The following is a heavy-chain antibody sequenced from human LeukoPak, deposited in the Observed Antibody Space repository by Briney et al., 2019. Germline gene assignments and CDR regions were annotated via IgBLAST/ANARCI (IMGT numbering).Heavy chain of an antibody. CDR3: AKPRGGLAYYMDV. CDR1: GFSLSSYW. CDR2: IKQDGSEK. D-gene: IGHD3-3*02. Sequence: GGSLRLSCAASGFSLSSYWMTWVRQAPGKGLEWVANIKQDGSEKNYVDSVKGRFTISRDNSKNTLSLQMNSLRAEDTAVYYCAKPRGGLAYYMDVWGKGTTVTVSS. J-gene: IGHJ6*03. V-gene: IGHV3-7*03.